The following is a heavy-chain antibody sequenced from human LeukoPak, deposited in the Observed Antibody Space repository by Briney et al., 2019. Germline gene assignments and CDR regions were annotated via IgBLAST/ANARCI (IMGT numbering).Heavy chain of an antibody. J-gene: IGHJ4*02. CDR2: ISAYNGNT. D-gene: IGHD6-19*01. V-gene: IGHV1-18*01. CDR1: GYTFTSYG. CDR3: ARDGLAVAGTFDY. Sequence: GASVKVSCKASGYTFTSYGISWVRQAPGQGLEWMGWISAYNGNTNYAQSLQGRVSMTTDTSTSTAYTELRSLRSDDTAVYYCARDGLAVAGTFDYWGQGTLVTVSS.